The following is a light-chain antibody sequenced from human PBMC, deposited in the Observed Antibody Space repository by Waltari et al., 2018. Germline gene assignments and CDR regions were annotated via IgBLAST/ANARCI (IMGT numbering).Light chain of an antibody. Sequence: SYELTQPPSVSVSPGQTARITCSGDALPKHYAYWFQQKPGQAPVLVICKDSERPSGIPERFSGSSSGTTVTLTISGVQAEDEAGYYCQSTDSSGSYRVFGGGTKLTVL. CDR3: QSTDSSGSYRV. V-gene: IGLV3-25*03. J-gene: IGLJ2*01. CDR1: ALPKHY. CDR2: KDS.